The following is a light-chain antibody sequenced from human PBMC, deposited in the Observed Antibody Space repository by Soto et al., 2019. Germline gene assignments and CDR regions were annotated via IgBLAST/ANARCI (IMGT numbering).Light chain of an antibody. V-gene: IGLV2-11*01. CDR1: SSDVGAYNY. J-gene: IGLJ2*01. CDR2: DVS. Sequence: QPVLTQPRSVSGSPGQSVTISCTGTSSDVGAYNYVSWYQQHPGKAPKVMIYDVSKRPSGVPDRFSGSKSDNTAALTISGLQAEDEADYYCCSFAGSNTLIFGGGTKVTVL. CDR3: CSFAGSNTLI.